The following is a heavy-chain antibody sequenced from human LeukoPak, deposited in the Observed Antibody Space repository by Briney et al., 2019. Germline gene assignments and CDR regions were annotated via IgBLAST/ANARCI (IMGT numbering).Heavy chain of an antibody. CDR2: ISYDGSNK. Sequence: PGRSLRLSCAASGFTFSSYGMHWVRQAPGKGLEWVAVISYDGSNKYYADSVKGRFTISRDNSKNTLYLQMNSLRAEDTAVYSCAGARVWFGTLGYFDYWGQGTLVTVSS. CDR3: AGARVWFGTLGYFDY. V-gene: IGHV3-30*03. CDR1: GFTFSSYG. J-gene: IGHJ4*02. D-gene: IGHD3-10*01.